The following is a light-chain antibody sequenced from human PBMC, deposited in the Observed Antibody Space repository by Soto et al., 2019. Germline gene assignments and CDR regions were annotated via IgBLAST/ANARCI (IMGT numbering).Light chain of an antibody. CDR3: SSYTSRSTPV. J-gene: IGLJ2*01. CDR2: EVS. CDR1: SSDVGTYKY. V-gene: IGLV2-14*01. Sequence: QSALTQPASVSGSPGQSITISCTGTSSDVGTYKYVSWYQQLPGKAPKLMIYEVSNRPSGVSNRFSGSKSGNTASLTISELQAEHEADYYCSSYTSRSTPVFGGGTKLTV.